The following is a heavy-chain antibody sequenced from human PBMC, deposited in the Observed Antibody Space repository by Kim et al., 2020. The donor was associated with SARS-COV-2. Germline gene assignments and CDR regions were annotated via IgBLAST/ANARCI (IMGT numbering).Heavy chain of an antibody. V-gene: IGHV3-7*01. CDR2: IKRDESEK. CDR3: ASLNYESGSYLDH. D-gene: IGHD3-10*01. CDR1: GFTFSNYW. J-gene: IGHJ4*02. Sequence: GSLRLSCAASGFTFSNYWMSWVRQAPGKGLEWVANIKRDESEKYYMDSVKGRFTISRDNAKNSLFLQMNSLRAEDTAVYYCASLNYESGSYLDHWGLGTLVTVSS.